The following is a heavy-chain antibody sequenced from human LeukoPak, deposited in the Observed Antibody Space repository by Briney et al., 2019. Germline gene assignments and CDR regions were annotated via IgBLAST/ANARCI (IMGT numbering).Heavy chain of an antibody. Sequence: GGSLRLSCAASGFTFSNAWTSWVRQAPGKGREWVGRIKSKTDGGTTDYASPVKGRFTISRDESKNTLYLQMNSLKTEDTAVYYCMSAGEMVRGVIITYGMDVWGQGTTVTVSS. V-gene: IGHV3-15*01. CDR1: GFTFSNAW. CDR2: IKSKTDGGTT. J-gene: IGHJ6*02. D-gene: IGHD3-10*01. CDR3: MSAGEMVRGVIITYGMDV.